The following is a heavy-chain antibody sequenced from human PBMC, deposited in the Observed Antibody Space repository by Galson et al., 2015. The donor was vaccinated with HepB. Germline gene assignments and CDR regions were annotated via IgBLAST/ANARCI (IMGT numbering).Heavy chain of an antibody. D-gene: IGHD2-2*01. CDR3: ARDGWTQYQVLSHRYNYYYMDV. CDR2: ISRSTTNI. Sequence: SLRLSCAASGFTFSSYSMNWVRQAPGKGLEWVSSISRSTTNIYYADSVRGRFTISRDNARNSLYLQMNSLRAEDTAVYYCARDGWTQYQVLSHRYNYYYMDVWGQGTTVTVSS. J-gene: IGHJ6*03. CDR1: GFTFSSYS. V-gene: IGHV3-21*06.